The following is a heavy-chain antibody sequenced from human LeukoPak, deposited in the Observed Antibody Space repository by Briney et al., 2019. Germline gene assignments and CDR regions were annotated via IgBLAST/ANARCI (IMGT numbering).Heavy chain of an antibody. Sequence: SETLSFTCTVSGGSISSYYWSWIRQPAGKGLEWIGYIYYSGSTNYNPSLKSRVTISVDTSKNQFSLKLSSVTAADTAVYYCAREEDSGYADYWGQGTLVTVSS. V-gene: IGHV4-59*01. J-gene: IGHJ4*02. CDR1: GGSISSYY. CDR3: AREEDSGYADY. D-gene: IGHD5-12*01. CDR2: IYYSGST.